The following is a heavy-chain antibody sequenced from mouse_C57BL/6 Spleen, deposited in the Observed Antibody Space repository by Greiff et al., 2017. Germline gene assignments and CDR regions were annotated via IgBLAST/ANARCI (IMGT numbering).Heavy chain of an antibody. D-gene: IGHD1-1*01. CDR1: GYTFTSYW. CDR3: ARSNGSHYAMDY. J-gene: IGHJ4*01. Sequence: VQLQQPGAELVKPGASVKLSCKASGYTFTSYWMHWVKQRPGQGLEWIGMIHPNSGSTNYNEKFKSKATLTVDKSSSTAYMQLSSLTSEDSAVYYCARSNGSHYAMDYWGQGTSVTGSS. CDR2: IHPNSGST. V-gene: IGHV1-64*01.